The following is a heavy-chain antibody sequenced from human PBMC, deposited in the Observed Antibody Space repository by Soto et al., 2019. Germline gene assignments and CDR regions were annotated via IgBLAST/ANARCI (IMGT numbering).Heavy chain of an antibody. CDR2: ISGSGGST. J-gene: IGHJ3*02. V-gene: IGHV3-23*01. Sequence: QAPGKGLEWVSAISGSGGSTYYADSVKGRFTISRDDSKNTLYLQMNSLRAEDTAVYYCAKSLLAAAFDIWGQGTMVTV. CDR3: AKSLLAAAFDI. D-gene: IGHD3-3*02.